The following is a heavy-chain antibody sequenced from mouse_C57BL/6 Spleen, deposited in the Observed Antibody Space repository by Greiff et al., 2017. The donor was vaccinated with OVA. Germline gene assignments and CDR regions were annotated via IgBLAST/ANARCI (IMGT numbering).Heavy chain of an antibody. J-gene: IGHJ4*01. Sequence: QVQLQQSGAELVRPGASVKMSCKASGYTFTSYYMHWVKQTPRQGLEWIGAIYPGNGDTSYNQKFKGKATLTVDKSSSTAYMQLSSLTSEDSAVYFCARSNSFYAMDYWGQGTSVTVSS. V-gene: IGHV1-12*01. CDR3: ARSNSFYAMDY. CDR1: GYTFTSYY. CDR2: IYPGNGDT.